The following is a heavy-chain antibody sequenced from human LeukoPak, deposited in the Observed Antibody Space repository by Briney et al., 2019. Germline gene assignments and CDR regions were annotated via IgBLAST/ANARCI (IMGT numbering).Heavy chain of an antibody. J-gene: IGHJ4*02. Sequence: PSETLSLTCTVSGGSISSSSYYWGWIRQPPGKGLEWIGSIYYSGSTYYNPSLKSRVTISVDTSKNQFSLKLSSVTAADTAVYYCARTVWASLVWGAGAPFDYWGQGTLVTVSS. CDR1: GGSISSSSYY. CDR2: IYYSGST. D-gene: IGHD2-8*01. CDR3: ARTVWASLVWGAGAPFDY. V-gene: IGHV4-39*01.